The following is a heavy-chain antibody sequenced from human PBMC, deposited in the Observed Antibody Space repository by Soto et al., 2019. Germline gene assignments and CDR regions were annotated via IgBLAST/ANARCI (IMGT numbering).Heavy chain of an antibody. J-gene: IGHJ5*02. CDR2: ISTYNGNT. D-gene: IGHD1-7*01. Sequence: QVQLVQSGAEVKKPGASVKVSCKASGYTFTSYGISWVRQAPGQGLEWLGRISTYNGNTNYAQKLQGRVTMTTDTSTSTAYMELRSLRSDDTAVYYCARDRGYNWNYGWFDPWGQGTLVTVSS. CDR1: GYTFTSYG. V-gene: IGHV1-18*01. CDR3: ARDRGYNWNYGWFDP.